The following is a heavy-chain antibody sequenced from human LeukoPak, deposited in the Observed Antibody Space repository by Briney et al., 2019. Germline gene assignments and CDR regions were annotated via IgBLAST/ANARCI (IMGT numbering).Heavy chain of an antibody. CDR3: ARDPHYFGSGSYVDY. Sequence: PGGSLRLSCAASGFTFSSYWMHWVRQAPGKGLMWVSRINSDGSSTTYADSVKGRFTISRDNAKNTLHLQMNSLRAEDTAVYYCARDPHYFGSGSYVDYRGQGTLVTVSS. V-gene: IGHV3-74*01. J-gene: IGHJ4*02. CDR1: GFTFSSYW. CDR2: INSDGSST. D-gene: IGHD3-10*01.